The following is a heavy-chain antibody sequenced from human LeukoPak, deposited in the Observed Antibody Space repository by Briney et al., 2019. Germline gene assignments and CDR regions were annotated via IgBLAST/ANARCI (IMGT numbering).Heavy chain of an antibody. J-gene: IGHJ4*02. CDR3: AKPHGVGY. D-gene: IGHD4-17*01. Sequence: GGSLRLSCAASGFTFSHYAMYWVRQAPGKGLEWVALISYDGSVQYYADSVKGRFTISRDNSKNTLYLQMNSLRAEDTAVYYCAKPHGVGYLGQGTLVTVSS. V-gene: IGHV3-30*04. CDR2: ISYDGSVQ. CDR1: GFTFSHYA.